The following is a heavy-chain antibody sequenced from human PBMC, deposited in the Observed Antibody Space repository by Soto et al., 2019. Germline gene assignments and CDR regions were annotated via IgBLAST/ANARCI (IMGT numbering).Heavy chain of an antibody. CDR3: ESVVATASGNWFDP. CDR2: IFYSGNT. CDR1: GYSISGSNW. D-gene: IGHD2-21*02. J-gene: IGHJ5*02. V-gene: IGHV4-28*01. Sequence: ASETRSLTCAVSGYSISGSNWWGWIRQPPGEGLEWIGYIFYSGNTYYNPSRKSRVTMSVDTSKNQFSLKLSSVTAVDTAAYYCESVVATASGNWFDPWRQGXLVTASS.